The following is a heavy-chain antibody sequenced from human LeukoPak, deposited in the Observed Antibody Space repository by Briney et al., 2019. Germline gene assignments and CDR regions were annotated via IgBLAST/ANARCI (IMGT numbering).Heavy chain of an antibody. Sequence: GRSLRLSCAASGFTFDDYAMHWVRQAPGKGLEWVSGISWNSGSIGYADSVKGRFTISRDNAKNSLYLQMNSLRAEDTALYYCAKDHIAVAGTRTRLYYYYYGMDVWGQGTTVSVSS. J-gene: IGHJ6*02. CDR1: GFTFDDYA. D-gene: IGHD6-19*01. CDR3: AKDHIAVAGTRTRLYYYYYGMDV. V-gene: IGHV3-9*01. CDR2: ISWNSGSI.